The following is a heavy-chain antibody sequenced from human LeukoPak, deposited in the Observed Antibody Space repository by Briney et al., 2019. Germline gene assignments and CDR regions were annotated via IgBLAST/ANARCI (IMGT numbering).Heavy chain of an antibody. CDR3: AKIYGSGFQTLPYYFDY. CDR1: GFTFSSYA. D-gene: IGHD3-10*01. CDR2: ISGSGGST. J-gene: IGHJ4*02. V-gene: IGHV3-23*01. Sequence: GGSLRLSCAASGFTFSSYAMSWVRQAPGKGLEWVSAISGSGGSTYYADSVKGRFTISRDNSENTLYLQMNSLRAEDTAVYYCAKIYGSGFQTLPYYFDYWGQGTLVTVSS.